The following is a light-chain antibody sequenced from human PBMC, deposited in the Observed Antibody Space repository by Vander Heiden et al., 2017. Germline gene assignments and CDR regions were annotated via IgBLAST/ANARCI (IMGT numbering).Light chain of an antibody. CDR3: QQYNNWPIT. J-gene: IGKJ5*01. V-gene: IGKV3-15*01. CDR2: GAS. CDR1: QSVNSN. Sequence: EKVMTQSPAALSVSPGERATLPCRASQSVNSNLAWYQQKSGQAPRLLIYGASTRATGISPRFSGSGSGTEFTLTISSLQSEDVAVYYCQQYNNWPITFGHGTRLEI.